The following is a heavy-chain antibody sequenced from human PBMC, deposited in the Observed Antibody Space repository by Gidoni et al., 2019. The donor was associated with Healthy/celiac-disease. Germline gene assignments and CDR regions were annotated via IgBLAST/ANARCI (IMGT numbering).Heavy chain of an antibody. CDR2: ISGSGGST. CDR3: AEHSSGWYEYYFDY. V-gene: IGHV3-23*01. J-gene: IGHJ4*02. CDR1: GFTFSSYA. D-gene: IGHD6-19*01. Sequence: EVQLLESGGGLVQPGGSLRLSCAASGFTFSSYAMSWVRQAPGKGLEWVSAISGSGGSTYYADAVKGRFTISRDNSKNTLYLQMNSLRAEDTAVYYCAEHSSGWYEYYFDYWGQGTLVTVSS.